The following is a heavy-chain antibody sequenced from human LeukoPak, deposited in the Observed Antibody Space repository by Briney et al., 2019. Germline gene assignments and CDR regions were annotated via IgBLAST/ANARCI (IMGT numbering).Heavy chain of an antibody. J-gene: IGHJ4*02. CDR3: AREETYYDFWSGWGFDY. Sequence: ASVKVSCKASGYTFTSYDINWVRQATGQGLEWMGWMNPNSGNTGYAQKFQGRVTMTRNTSISTAYMELSSLRSEGTAVYYCAREETYYDFWSGWGFDYWGQGTLVTVSS. V-gene: IGHV1-8*01. CDR1: GYTFTSYD. CDR2: MNPNSGNT. D-gene: IGHD3-3*01.